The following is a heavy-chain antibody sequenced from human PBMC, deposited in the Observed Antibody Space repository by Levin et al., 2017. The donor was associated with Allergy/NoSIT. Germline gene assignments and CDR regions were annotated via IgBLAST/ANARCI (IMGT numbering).Heavy chain of an antibody. CDR2: INQVGSEK. CDR3: ARDGVDAGVYFDY. Sequence: GGSLRLSCAASGFSFSSHWMSWVRQAPGKGLEWVANINQVGSEKYYVDSVKGRFATSRDNAKNSLYLQMNSVRAEDTAVYYCARDGVDAGVYFDYWGQGALVTVSS. V-gene: IGHV3-7*01. J-gene: IGHJ4*02. CDR1: GFSFSSHW. D-gene: IGHD2-15*01.